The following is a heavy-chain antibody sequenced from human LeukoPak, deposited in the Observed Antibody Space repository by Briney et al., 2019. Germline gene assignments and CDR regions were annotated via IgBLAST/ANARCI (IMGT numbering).Heavy chain of an antibody. V-gene: IGHV3-7*01. CDR2: IKQDGSGK. Sequence: GGSLRLSCAASGFTFSWYWVSWVRQAPGKGLEWVANIKQDGSGKYYVDSVRGRFTISRDNAKNLLYLQMNSLRAEDTAVYYCASSGYDSSGYYYGWGQGAQVTASS. D-gene: IGHD3-22*01. CDR1: GFTFSWYW. CDR3: ASSGYDSSGYYYG. J-gene: IGHJ4*02.